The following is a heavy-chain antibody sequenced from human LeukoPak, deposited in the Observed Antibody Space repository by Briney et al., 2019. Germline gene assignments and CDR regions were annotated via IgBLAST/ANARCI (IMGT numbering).Heavy chain of an antibody. V-gene: IGHV3-53*01. D-gene: IGHD5/OR15-5a*01. CDR1: GFAVSSNY. CDR3: ARGDGVYVY. CDR2: IYFGGTT. Sequence: GGSLRLSCAASGFAVSSNYMTWVRQAPGQGLEWVSVIYFGGTTYYADSVKGRFTISRDNSKNTVYLQMNSLRVEDTAVYYCARGDGVYVYWGQGTLVTVSS. J-gene: IGHJ4*02.